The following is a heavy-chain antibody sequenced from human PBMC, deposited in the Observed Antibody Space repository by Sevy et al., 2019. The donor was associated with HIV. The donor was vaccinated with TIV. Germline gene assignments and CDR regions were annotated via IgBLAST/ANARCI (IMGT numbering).Heavy chain of an antibody. CDR1: GGTFSSGA. Sequence: ASVKVSCKTSGGTFSSGAISWVRQAPGQGLEWMGGITPILGTTKSARKFQGRVTIVADESTNTAYMELRSLRPEDTAVYYCARDSRTTGYDLNIYGNYFLMDVWGQGTTVTVSS. J-gene: IGHJ6*02. CDR2: ITPILGTT. D-gene: IGHD5-12*01. V-gene: IGHV1-69*13. CDR3: ARDSRTTGYDLNIYGNYFLMDV.